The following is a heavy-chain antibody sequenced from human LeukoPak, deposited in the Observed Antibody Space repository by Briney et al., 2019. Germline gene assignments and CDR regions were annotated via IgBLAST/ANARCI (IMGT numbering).Heavy chain of an antibody. CDR1: GYTFTSYY. Sequence: ASVKVSCKASGYTFTSYYMHWVRQAPGQGLEWMGIINPSGGSTSYAQKFQGRVTMTTDTSTSTAYMELRSLRSDDTAVYYCARVAYYDFWSGYYIGWKNWFDPWGQGTLVTVSS. CDR2: INPSGGST. J-gene: IGHJ5*02. CDR3: ARVAYYDFWSGYYIGWKNWFDP. D-gene: IGHD3-3*01. V-gene: IGHV1-46*01.